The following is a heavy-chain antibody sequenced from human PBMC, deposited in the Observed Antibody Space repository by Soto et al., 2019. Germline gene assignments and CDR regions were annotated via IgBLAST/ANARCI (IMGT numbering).Heavy chain of an antibody. CDR2: IDYSGST. CDR1: GGSISSGGYY. V-gene: IGHV4-31*03. Sequence: QVQLQESGPGLVKPSQTLSLTCTVSGGSISSGGYYWSWIRQHPGKGLEWIGYIDYSGSTYYNPSRKSRVTMSVDTSKNQFSLKLSSVTAADTAVYYCARDPTASGSYFDYWGQGTLVTVSS. CDR3: ARDPTASGSYFDY. D-gene: IGHD3-10*01. J-gene: IGHJ4*02.